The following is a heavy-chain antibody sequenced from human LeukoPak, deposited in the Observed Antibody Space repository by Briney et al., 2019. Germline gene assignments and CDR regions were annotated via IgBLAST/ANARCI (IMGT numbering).Heavy chain of an antibody. CDR1: GFSFSIHD. J-gene: IGHJ4*02. V-gene: IGHV3-9*03. D-gene: IGHD1-26*01. CDR3: AKGLSSGSQRGDFDY. Sequence: GGSLRLSCAASGFSFSIHDMTWVRQAPGKGLEWVSGISWNSGSIGYADSVKGRFTISRDNAKNSLYLQMNSLRAEDMALYYCAKGLSSGSQRGDFDYWGQGTLVTVSS. CDR2: ISWNSGSI.